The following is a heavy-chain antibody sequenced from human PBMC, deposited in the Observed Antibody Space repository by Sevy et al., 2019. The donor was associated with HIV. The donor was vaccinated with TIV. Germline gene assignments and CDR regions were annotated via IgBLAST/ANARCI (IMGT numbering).Heavy chain of an antibody. V-gene: IGHV3-30-3*01. D-gene: IGHD3-22*01. J-gene: IGHJ3*02. Sequence: GGSLRLSCAASGFTFSRYAMHWVRQAPGKGLEWVTIISYDGTIKYYAESVKGRFTISRDNSKNTLYLQMNSLSTDDTAVYYCARNPNYSDDSSGSVQDAFDIWGQGTTVTVSS. CDR3: ARNPNYSDDSSGSVQDAFDI. CDR1: GFTFSRYA. CDR2: ISYDGTIK.